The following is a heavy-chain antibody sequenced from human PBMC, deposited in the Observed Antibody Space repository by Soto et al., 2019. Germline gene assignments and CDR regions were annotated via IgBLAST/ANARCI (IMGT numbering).Heavy chain of an antibody. CDR1: GYTFTEFD. J-gene: IGHJ4*02. D-gene: IGHD3-10*01. Sequence: QVLLVQSGADVKKPGASVKVSCKTSGYTFTEFDITWVRQAPGQGLEWMGWMNTNTGNTGYAQKFQGRVTMTRDTSISTAYMEVRRLRSEDPAVYYCARVVRFFGAHDGYWGQGTLVTVSS. V-gene: IGHV1-8*01. CDR3: ARVVRFFGAHDGY. CDR2: MNTNTGNT.